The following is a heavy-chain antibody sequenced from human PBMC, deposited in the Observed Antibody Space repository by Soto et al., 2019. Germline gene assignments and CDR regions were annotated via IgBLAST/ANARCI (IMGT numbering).Heavy chain of an antibody. V-gene: IGHV3-23*01. D-gene: IGHD6-13*01. CDR1: GFTFSSYA. Sequence: GSLRLSCAASGFTFSSYAMSWVRQAPGKGLEWVSAISSSGSTIYYADSVKGRFTISRDNAKNSLYLQMNSLRAEDTAVYYCAKFAAAGHSYDAFDIWGQGTMVTVSS. CDR3: AKFAAAGHSYDAFDI. J-gene: IGHJ3*02. CDR2: ISSSGSTI.